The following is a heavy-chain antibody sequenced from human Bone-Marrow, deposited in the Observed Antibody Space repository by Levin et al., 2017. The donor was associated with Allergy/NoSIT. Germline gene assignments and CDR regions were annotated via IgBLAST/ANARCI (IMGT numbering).Heavy chain of an antibody. CDR3: ARDAQTSPTRNYGMDV. V-gene: IGHV4-59*01. CDR1: GDSISRYY. CDR2: IYYSGST. J-gene: IGHJ6*02. Sequence: SETLSLTCTVSGDSISRYYWSWIRQPPGKGLEWIGYIYYSGSTNYNPSLKSRVTISVDTSKNQFSLDLNFVTAADAAVYYCARDAQTSPTRNYGMDVWGQGTTVTVSS.